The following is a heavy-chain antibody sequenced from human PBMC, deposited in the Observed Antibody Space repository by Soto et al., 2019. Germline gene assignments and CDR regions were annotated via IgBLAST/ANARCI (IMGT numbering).Heavy chain of an antibody. CDR3: ARERVVPAAMGDPSYNWFDP. CDR2: INAGNGNT. Sequence: GASVKVSCKASGYTFTSYAMHWVRQAPGQRLEWMGWINAGNGNTKYSQKFQGRVTITRDTSASTAYMELSSLRSEDTAVYYCARERVVPAAMGDPSYNWFDPWGREPWSPSPQ. V-gene: IGHV1-3*01. J-gene: IGHJ5*02. D-gene: IGHD2-2*01. CDR1: GYTFTSYA.